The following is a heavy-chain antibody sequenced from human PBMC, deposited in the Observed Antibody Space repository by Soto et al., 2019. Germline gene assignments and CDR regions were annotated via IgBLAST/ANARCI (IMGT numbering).Heavy chain of an antibody. CDR3: ARPPRGNYGYPSYFDY. CDR1: GGSISSYY. Sequence: PSETLSLTCTVSGGSISSYYWSWIRQPPGKGLEWIGYIYYSGSTNYNPSLKSRVTISVDTSKNQFSLKLSSVTAADTAVYYCARPPRGNYGYPSYFDYWGQGTLVTVSS. V-gene: IGHV4-59*01. CDR2: IYYSGST. J-gene: IGHJ4*02. D-gene: IGHD3-10*01.